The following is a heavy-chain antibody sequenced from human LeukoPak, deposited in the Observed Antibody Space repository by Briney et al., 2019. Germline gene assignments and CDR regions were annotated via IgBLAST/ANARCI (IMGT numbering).Heavy chain of an antibody. CDR1: GGTFSSYA. J-gene: IGHJ6*03. D-gene: IGHD3-10*01. Sequence: ASVKVSCKASGGTFSSYAISWVRQAPGQGLEWMGGIIPIFGTANYAQKFQGRVTITTDESTSTAYMELSSLRSEDTAVYYCARDAGFVTMVRGAGWNYYYYMDVWGKGTTVTVSS. CDR3: ARDAGFVTMVRGAGWNYYYYMDV. CDR2: IIPIFGTA. V-gene: IGHV1-69*05.